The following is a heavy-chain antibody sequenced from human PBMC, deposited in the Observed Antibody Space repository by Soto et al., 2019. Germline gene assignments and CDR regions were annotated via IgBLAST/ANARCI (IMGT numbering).Heavy chain of an antibody. D-gene: IGHD2-2*01. CDR1: GVTFSSYS. CDR3: ARGPDCSSTSCYAVLYYSYYGMDV. CDR2: ISSSSSTI. V-gene: IGHV3-48*02. J-gene: IGHJ6*02. Sequence: GGSLRLSCAASGVTFSSYSMNWVRKAPGKGLEWVSYISSSSSTIYYADSVNGRFTISRDNDKNSLYLQMNSLRDEDTAVYYCARGPDCSSTSCYAVLYYSYYGMDVWGQGTTVTVSS.